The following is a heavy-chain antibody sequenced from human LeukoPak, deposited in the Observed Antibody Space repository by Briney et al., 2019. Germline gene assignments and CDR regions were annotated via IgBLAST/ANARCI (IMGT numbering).Heavy chain of an antibody. CDR1: GYTFPRYG. CDR3: ARAGEVYNSGSYLEY. Sequence: ASVKVSCKASGYTFPRYGISWVRQAPGQGLEGMGWISAYNGNTNYAQKLQGRVTITADESTSTAYMELSSLRSEDTAVYYCARAGEVYNSGSYLEYWGQGTLVTVSS. D-gene: IGHD6-19*01. CDR2: ISAYNGNT. V-gene: IGHV1-18*01. J-gene: IGHJ4*02.